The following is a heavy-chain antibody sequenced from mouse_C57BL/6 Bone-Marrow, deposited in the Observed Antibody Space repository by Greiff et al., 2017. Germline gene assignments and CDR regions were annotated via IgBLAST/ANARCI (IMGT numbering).Heavy chain of an antibody. CDR3: VRESTTVVAYYFDY. J-gene: IGHJ2*01. D-gene: IGHD1-1*01. Sequence: DVKLVESGGGLVQPKGSLKLSCAASGFTFNTYAMHWVRQAPGKGLEWVARIRSKSSNYATYYADSVKDRFTISRDASQSMLYLQINNLKTEDTAMYYCVRESTTVVAYYFDYWGQGTTLTVSS. CDR2: IRSKSSNYAT. V-gene: IGHV10-3*01. CDR1: GFTFNTYA.